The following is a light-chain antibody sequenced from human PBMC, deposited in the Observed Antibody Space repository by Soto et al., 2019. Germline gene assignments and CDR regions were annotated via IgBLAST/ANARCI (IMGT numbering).Light chain of an antibody. V-gene: IGKV1-5*01. CDR2: DVS. CDR3: QQWGSSSWT. Sequence: DIQITQSPSTLSASIGDRVTITCRASQSISKWLAWYQQKPGKAPKLLMYDVSSLESGVPSRFSGSGSGTDFTLTISRLETEDFAVYYCQQWGSSSWTFGQGTKVDIK. CDR1: QSISKW. J-gene: IGKJ1*01.